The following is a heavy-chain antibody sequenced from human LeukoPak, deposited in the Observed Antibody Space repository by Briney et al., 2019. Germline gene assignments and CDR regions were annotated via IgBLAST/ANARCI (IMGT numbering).Heavy chain of an antibody. CDR2: ISWNSGSI. D-gene: IGHD6-19*01. CDR1: AFTFDDYA. Sequence: GRSLRLSCAASAFTFDDYAMHWVRQAPGKGLEWVSGISWNSGSIGYADSVKGRFTISRDNAKNSLYLQVNSLRPEDMALYYCAKGHSSGWYSYFDYWGQGTLVTVSS. CDR3: AKGHSSGWYSYFDY. V-gene: IGHV3-9*03. J-gene: IGHJ4*02.